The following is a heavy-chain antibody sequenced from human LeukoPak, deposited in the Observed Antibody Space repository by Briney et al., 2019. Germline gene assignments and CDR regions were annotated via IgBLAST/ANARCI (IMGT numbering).Heavy chain of an antibody. CDR1: GYTFTGYY. CDR3: ARGPPIITMIPTEAFDI. Sequence: ASVKVSCKASGYTFTGYYMHWVRQAPGQGLEWMGWINPNSGGTNYAQKFQGWVTMTRDTSISTAYMELSRLRSDDTAVYYCARGPPIITMIPTEAFDIWGQGTMVTVSS. V-gene: IGHV1-2*04. D-gene: IGHD3-22*01. CDR2: INPNSGGT. J-gene: IGHJ3*02.